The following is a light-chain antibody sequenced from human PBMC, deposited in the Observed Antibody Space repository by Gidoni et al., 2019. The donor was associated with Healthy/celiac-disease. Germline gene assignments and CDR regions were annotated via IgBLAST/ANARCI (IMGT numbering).Light chain of an antibody. CDR1: QSVSSY. Sequence: EIVLTQSPATLSLSPGERATLSCRASQSVSSYLAWYQQKPGQAPRLLIYDAPNRATGIPARFSGSGSGTDFTLTISSLEPEDFAVYYCQQRSNWPPTFGQXTQVEIK. CDR3: QQRSNWPPT. J-gene: IGKJ1*01. V-gene: IGKV3-11*01. CDR2: DAP.